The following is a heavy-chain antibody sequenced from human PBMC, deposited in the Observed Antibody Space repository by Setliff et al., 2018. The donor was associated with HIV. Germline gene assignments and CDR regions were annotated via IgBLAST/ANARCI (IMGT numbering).Heavy chain of an antibody. J-gene: IGHJ2*01. CDR1: GYSFTTYG. V-gene: IGHV1-18*01. CDR3: ARGHHFYWYFDL. CDR2: ISVYNGQT. Sequence: ASVKVSCKASGYSFTTYGISWVRQAPGQGREWVGWISVYNGQTLYAQKVRDRITVTMDIPKDTAYMELRGLTPDDTAVYYCARGHHFYWYFDLWGPGTLVTVSS.